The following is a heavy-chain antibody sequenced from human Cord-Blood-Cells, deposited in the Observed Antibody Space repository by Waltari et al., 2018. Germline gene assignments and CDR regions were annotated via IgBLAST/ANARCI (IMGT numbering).Heavy chain of an antibody. D-gene: IGHD1-20*01. CDR1: GFTVSSNY. CDR3: ARDRYNWGAFDI. Sequence: EVQLVESGGGLIQPGGSLSLSCAASGFTVSSNYMRWVRQAPGKGLEWVSVIYSGGSTYYADSVKDRFTISRDNSKNTLYLQMNSLRAEDTAVYYCARDRYNWGAFDIWGQGTMVTVSS. V-gene: IGHV3-53*01. CDR2: IYSGGST. J-gene: IGHJ3*02.